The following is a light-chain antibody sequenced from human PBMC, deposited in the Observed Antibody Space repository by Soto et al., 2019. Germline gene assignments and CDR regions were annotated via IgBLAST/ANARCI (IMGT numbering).Light chain of an antibody. CDR1: QTVSDNY. CDR2: GAS. CDR3: QQYGGAPRVS. V-gene: IGKV3-20*01. Sequence: EIVLTQSPGALSLSPGERATLSCRASQTVSDNYLAWYQQKPGQAPRLLIYGASTRAAGIPDRFSGSGSGRDFTLTISRLEAEDLAVYYCQQYGGAPRVSFGGGTKVEMK. J-gene: IGKJ4*01.